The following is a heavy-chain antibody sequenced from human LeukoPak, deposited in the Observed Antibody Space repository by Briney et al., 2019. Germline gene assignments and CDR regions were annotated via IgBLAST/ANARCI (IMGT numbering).Heavy chain of an antibody. CDR2: ISSSSTYI. CDR3: ARADGSGSQVDAFDI. Sequence: GGSLRLSCAASGCTFSRYRMNWVRQAPGKGLQWVSSISSSSTYIYYADSVKGRFTISRDNAKNSLYLQMNSLRAEDTAVYYCARADGSGSQVDAFDIWGQGTMVTVSS. D-gene: IGHD3-10*01. J-gene: IGHJ3*02. V-gene: IGHV3-21*01. CDR1: GCTFSRYR.